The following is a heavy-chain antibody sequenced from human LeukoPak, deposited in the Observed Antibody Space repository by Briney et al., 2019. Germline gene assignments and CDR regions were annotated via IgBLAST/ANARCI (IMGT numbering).Heavy chain of an antibody. CDR1: GASINSHY. J-gene: IGHJ4*02. CDR3: ARALNPLTGTYYFDY. D-gene: IGHD4/OR15-4a*01. V-gene: IGHV4-4*07. Sequence: PSETLSLNCSVSGASINSHYWTWIRQTAGKGLEWIGRIYISGSTNYSPSLKSRVTMSVDTSKNQFSLNLISVTAADTAVYYCARALNPLTGTYYFDYWGQGTLVTVSS. CDR2: IYISGST.